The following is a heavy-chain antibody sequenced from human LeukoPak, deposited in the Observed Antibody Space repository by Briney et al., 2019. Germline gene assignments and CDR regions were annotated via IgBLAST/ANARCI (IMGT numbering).Heavy chain of an antibody. CDR2: IKQDGSEE. CDR1: GFTFNSYW. J-gene: IGHJ6*02. Sequence: GGSLRLSCAASGFTFNSYWVGWVRQAPGKGLEWVANIKQDGSEEYYVDSVKGRFTISRDNSKNTLYLQMNSLRAEDTAVYYCARDLVSSSSSRDYYYAVDVWGQGTTVTVSS. D-gene: IGHD6-6*01. CDR3: ARDLVSSSSSRDYYYAVDV. V-gene: IGHV3-7*01.